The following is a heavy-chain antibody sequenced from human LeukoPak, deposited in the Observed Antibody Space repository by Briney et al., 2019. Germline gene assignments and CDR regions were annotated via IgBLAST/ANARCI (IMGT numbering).Heavy chain of an antibody. Sequence: PGGSLRLSCAASGFTFSSYSMTWVRQAPGKGLEWVSSISSSSSYIYYADSVKGRFTISRDNAKNSLYLQMNRLRAEDTAVYYCARDRVVVVPAAIGVDYYYYYMDVWGKGTTVTVSS. CDR3: ARDRVVVVPAAIGVDYYYYYMDV. V-gene: IGHV3-21*01. J-gene: IGHJ6*03. D-gene: IGHD2-2*02. CDR1: GFTFSSYS. CDR2: ISSSSSYI.